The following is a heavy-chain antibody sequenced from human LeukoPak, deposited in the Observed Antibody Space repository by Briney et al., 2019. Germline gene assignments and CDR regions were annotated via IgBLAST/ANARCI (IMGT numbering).Heavy chain of an antibody. V-gene: IGHV4-39*01. CDR3: AARLSQWLVSYYFHY. D-gene: IGHD6-19*01. CDR1: GGSISSSSNY. J-gene: IGHJ4*02. CDR2: IYYNRNT. Sequence: SETLSLTCTVSGGSISSSSNYWGWIRQPPGKGLEWVGSIYYNRNTYYNPSLKSRVPISVDTSKNQFSLKLSPVTAADTAVYYCAARLSQWLVSYYFHYWGQGTLVTVSS.